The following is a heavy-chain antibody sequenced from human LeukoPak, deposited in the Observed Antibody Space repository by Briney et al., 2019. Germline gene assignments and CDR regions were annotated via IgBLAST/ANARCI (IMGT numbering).Heavy chain of an antibody. Sequence: PGGSLRLSCAASGFTFSSYSMNWVRQAPGKGLEGVSYISRSSSTIYYADSVKGRFTIYIDNAKNSLYLQMNSLRAEDTAVYYCARDRGGWFDPWGQGTLVTVSS. V-gene: IGHV3-48*01. CDR1: GFTFSSYS. CDR2: ISRSSSTI. J-gene: IGHJ5*02. CDR3: ARDRGGWFDP.